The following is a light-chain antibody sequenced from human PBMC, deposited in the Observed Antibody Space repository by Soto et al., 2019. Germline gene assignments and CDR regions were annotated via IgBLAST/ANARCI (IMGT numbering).Light chain of an antibody. J-gene: IGKJ4*01. CDR1: QGIDSW. CDR2: GSS. V-gene: IGKV1-12*01. CDR3: QQAKDFPLT. Sequence: DIQMTQSPSSVSVSVGDTVTITCRANQGIDSWLAWYQQKPGKAPKLLMYGSSTLQSGVPSRFIGSRSETDFILTISSLQPEDFATYYCQQAKDFPLTFGGGTKVEIK.